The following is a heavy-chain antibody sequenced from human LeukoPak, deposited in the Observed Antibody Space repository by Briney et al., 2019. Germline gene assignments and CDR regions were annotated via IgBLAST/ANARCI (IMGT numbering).Heavy chain of an antibody. CDR3: AKSRAPSGSYSNFDY. V-gene: IGHV3-53*01. CDR1: GFTVSSNY. CDR2: IYSGGST. J-gene: IGHJ4*02. Sequence: QPGGSLRLSCAASGFTVSSNYMSWVRQAPGKGLEWVSVIYSGGSTYYADSVKGRFTISRDNSKNTLYLQMNSLRAEDTAVYYCAKSRAPSGSYSNFDYWGQGTLVTVSS. D-gene: IGHD1-26*01.